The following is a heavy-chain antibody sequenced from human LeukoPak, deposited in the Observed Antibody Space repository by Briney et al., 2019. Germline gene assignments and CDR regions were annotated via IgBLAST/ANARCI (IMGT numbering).Heavy chain of an antibody. D-gene: IGHD2-15*01. CDR1: GYTFTGYY. CDR3: ARDTGSDCSGGSCYSEVGPSDY. CDR2: INPNSGGT. V-gene: IGHV1-2*02. J-gene: IGHJ4*02. Sequence: ASVKVSCKASGYTFTGYYMHWVRQAPGQGLEWMGWINPNSGGTNYAQKFQGRVTMTRDTSISTAYMELSRLRSDDTAVYYCARDTGSDCSGGSCYSEVGPSDYWGQGTLVTVSS.